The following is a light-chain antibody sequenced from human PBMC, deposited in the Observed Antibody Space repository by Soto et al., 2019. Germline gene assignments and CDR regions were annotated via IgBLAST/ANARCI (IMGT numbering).Light chain of an antibody. CDR3: SSYTSISTVL. J-gene: IGLJ2*01. CDR2: EVT. CDR1: SGDIGGYSY. Sequence: QSALAQPAVVSGSPGQTIIISCTGTSGDIGGYSYVSWYQQHPGKAPKLIIYEVTNRPSGVSHRFSGSKSGNTASLTISGLQAEDESLYYCSSYTSISTVLFGGGTKVTVL. V-gene: IGLV2-14*01.